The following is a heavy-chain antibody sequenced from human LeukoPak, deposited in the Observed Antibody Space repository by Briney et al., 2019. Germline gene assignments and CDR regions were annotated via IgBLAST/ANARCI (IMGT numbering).Heavy chain of an antibody. CDR2: ISSSGSTI. CDR3: ARVGGPYGSGSYYRGGFGYYYMDV. V-gene: IGHV3-11*04. CDR1: GFTFSDYY. Sequence: PGGSLRLSCAASGFTFSDYYMSWIRQAPGKGLEWVSYISSSGSTIYYADSVKARFTISRDNAKNSLYLQMNSLRAEDTAVYYCARVGGPYGSGSYYRGGFGYYYMDVWGKGTTVTVSS. J-gene: IGHJ6*03. D-gene: IGHD3-10*01.